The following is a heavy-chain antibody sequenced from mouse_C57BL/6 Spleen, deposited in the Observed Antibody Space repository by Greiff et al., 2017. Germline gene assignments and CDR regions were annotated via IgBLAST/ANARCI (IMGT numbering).Heavy chain of an antibody. CDR3: ARDGVDGYEGCWYFDV. V-gene: IGHV3-3*01. CDR1: GFSINSDCY. Sequence: EVQLQESGPSLVRPSQTLSLTCTVTGFSINSDCYWIWIRQFPGNQLEYIGYTFYGGITYYNPSLESRTYITRDTSKNQFSLKLSSVTTEDTATYYCARDGVDGYEGCWYFDVWGTGTTVTVSS. D-gene: IGHD2-2*01. J-gene: IGHJ1*03. CDR2: TFYGGIT.